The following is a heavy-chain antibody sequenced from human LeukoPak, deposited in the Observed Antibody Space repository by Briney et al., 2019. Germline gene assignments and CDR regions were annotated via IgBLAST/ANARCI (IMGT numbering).Heavy chain of an antibody. CDR1: GYTFSSYG. V-gene: IGHV1-18*01. Sequence: GASVKVSCKASGYTFSSYGISWVRQAPGQGLEWMGWISVYNGNTNYAQKVQGRVTMTTDTSTSTAYMALRSLRSDDTAVYYCERVGGYYFAPDYWGQGTLVTVSS. CDR2: ISVYNGNT. D-gene: IGHD2-15*01. J-gene: IGHJ4*02. CDR3: ERVGGYYFAPDY.